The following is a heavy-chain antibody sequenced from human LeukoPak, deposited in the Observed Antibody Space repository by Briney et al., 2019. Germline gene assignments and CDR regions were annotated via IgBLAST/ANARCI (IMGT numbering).Heavy chain of an antibody. V-gene: IGHV3-30-3*01. CDR3: ARGLLSNDGSGSYYY. J-gene: IGHJ4*02. D-gene: IGHD3-10*01. CDR1: GFTFSSYA. Sequence: PGGSLRLSCAASGFTFSSYAMHWVRQAPGKGLEWVAVISYDGSNKYYADSVKGRFTISRDNSKNTLYLQMNSLRAEDTAVYYCARGLLSNDGSGSYYYWGQGTLVTVSS. CDR2: ISYDGSNK.